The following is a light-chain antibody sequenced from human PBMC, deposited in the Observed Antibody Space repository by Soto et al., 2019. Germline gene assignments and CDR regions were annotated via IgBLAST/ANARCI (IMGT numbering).Light chain of an antibody. Sequence: DIQMTQSPSSLSASVGDRVTITCRASQSISSYLNWYQQKPGKAPKLLIYAASSLQSGVPSRFSGSGSGTDFTFTISSLQPEDIATYYCQQYTSLPRTFGQGTKLAIK. CDR1: QSISSY. V-gene: IGKV1-39*01. J-gene: IGKJ2*01. CDR3: QQYTSLPRT. CDR2: AAS.